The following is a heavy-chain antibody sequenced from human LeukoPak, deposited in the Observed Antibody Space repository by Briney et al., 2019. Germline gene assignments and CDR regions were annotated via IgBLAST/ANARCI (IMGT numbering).Heavy chain of an antibody. CDR2: SGSGGDT. CDR3: ARAPLETQLFSDY. V-gene: IGHV3-23*01. CDR1: GFTFSNYA. D-gene: IGHD6-6*01. Sequence: GGSLRLSCVASGFTFSNYAMNWVRQAPGKGLEWVSVSGSGGDTYYVDSVKGRFTISRDNSKNTLYLQMNSLRAEDTAVYYCARAPLETQLFSDYWGQGTLVTVSS. J-gene: IGHJ4*02.